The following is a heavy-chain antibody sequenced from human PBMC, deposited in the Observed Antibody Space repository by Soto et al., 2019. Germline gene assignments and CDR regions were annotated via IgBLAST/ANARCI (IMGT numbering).Heavy chain of an antibody. CDR1: GFPFSRYW. V-gene: IGHV3-74*01. D-gene: IGHD2-21*01. CDR2: IDNDGSSA. CDR3: ARGGEPHGYDL. Sequence: EVLLVESGGGVVQPGGSLRLSCAASGFPFSRYWIHWVRQVPGKGLVWVSRIDNDGSSAIYGDSVSGRFTISRDNAKNTLYLQMDSMRAEDTAVSYCARGGEPHGYDLWGQGTMVIVSS. J-gene: IGHJ4*03.